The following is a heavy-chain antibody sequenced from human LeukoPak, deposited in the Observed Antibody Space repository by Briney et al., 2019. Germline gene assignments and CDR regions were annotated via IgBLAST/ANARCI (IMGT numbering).Heavy chain of an antibody. Sequence: GGSLRLSCAASGFDFSFTWMSWVRQAPGKGLEFVGRIKSKSSGGTIDYAAPVRGRFTISRDDTENMVFLQMSSLKTEDTAVYYCTTESGYKTARQRGFDSWGQGILVTVSS. CDR2: IKSKSSGGTI. CDR1: GFDFSFTW. D-gene: IGHD5-12*01. CDR3: TTESGYKTARQRGFDS. J-gene: IGHJ4*02. V-gene: IGHV3-15*01.